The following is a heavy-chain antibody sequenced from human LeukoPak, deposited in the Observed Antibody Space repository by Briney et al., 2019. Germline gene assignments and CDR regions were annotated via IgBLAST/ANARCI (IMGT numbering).Heavy chain of an antibody. Sequence: ASVKVSCKASGYTVATYGFCWVRQAPGHGLEWMGWISANTGKTDYAQKFQGRVTMTTDTSTSTAYMELRSLRPDDTAVYYCAEVAGDRMDYRGQGTLLTVSS. CDR1: GYTVATYG. J-gene: IGHJ4*02. V-gene: IGHV1-18*01. D-gene: IGHD6-13*01. CDR3: AEVAGDRMDY. CDR2: ISANTGKT.